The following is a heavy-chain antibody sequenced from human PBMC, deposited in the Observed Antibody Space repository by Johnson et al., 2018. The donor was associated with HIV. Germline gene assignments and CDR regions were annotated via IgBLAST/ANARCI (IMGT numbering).Heavy chain of an antibody. CDR1: GFTFSSYD. V-gene: IGHV3-13*01. CDR2: IGTAGDT. CDR3: ARDRAIVVAYDAFDI. J-gene: IGHJ3*02. D-gene: IGHD3-22*01. Sequence: VQLVESGGGLVQPGGSLRLSCAASGFTFSSYDMHWVRQATGKGLEWVSAIGTAGDTYYPGSVKGRFTISRDNSKNTLYLQMNSLRPEDTAVYYCARDRAIVVAYDAFDIWGQGTMVTVSS.